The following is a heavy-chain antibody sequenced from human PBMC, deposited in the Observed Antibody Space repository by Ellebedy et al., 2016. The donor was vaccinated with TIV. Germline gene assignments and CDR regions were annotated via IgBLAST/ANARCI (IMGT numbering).Heavy chain of an antibody. D-gene: IGHD5-18*01. CDR3: ARCPGDTAMVTCYFDY. CDR2: INHSGST. CDR1: GDSISGYY. J-gene: IGHJ4*02. V-gene: IGHV4-34*01. Sequence: MPSETLSLTCTVSGDSISGYYWSWIRQPPGKGLEWIGEINHSGSTNYNPSLKSRVTVSVDTSKNQFSLKLSSVTAADTAVYYCARCPGDTAMVTCYFDYWGQGTLVTVSS.